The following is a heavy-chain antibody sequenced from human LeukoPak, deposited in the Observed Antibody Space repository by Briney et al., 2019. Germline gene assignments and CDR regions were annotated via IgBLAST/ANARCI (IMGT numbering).Heavy chain of an antibody. D-gene: IGHD2/OR15-2a*01. CDR3: AREGPRGNSQFDY. J-gene: IGHJ4*02. CDR1: GFTFSNYG. Sequence: GGSLRLSCAASGFTFSNYGMHWVPQAPGEGLEWVALIWYEGSNKYYADSVKGRLTISRDNSKNTLYLQMNSLRAEDTAVYYCAREGPRGNSQFDYWGQGTLVTVSS. CDR2: IWYEGSNK. V-gene: IGHV3-33*01.